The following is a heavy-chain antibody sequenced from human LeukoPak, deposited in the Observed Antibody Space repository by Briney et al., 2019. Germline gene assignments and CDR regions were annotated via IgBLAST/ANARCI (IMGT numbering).Heavy chain of an antibody. V-gene: IGHV4-31*03. J-gene: IGHJ3*02. D-gene: IGHD4-17*01. CDR3: ASADYEDAFDI. CDR2: IYYSGST. Sequence: SETLSLTCTVSGGSISSGGYYWSWIRQHPGKGLEWIGYIYYSGSTYYNPSLKSRHTISVDTSKNQFSLKLSSVTAAATAVYYCASADYEDAFDIWGQGTMVTVSS. CDR1: GGSISSGGYY.